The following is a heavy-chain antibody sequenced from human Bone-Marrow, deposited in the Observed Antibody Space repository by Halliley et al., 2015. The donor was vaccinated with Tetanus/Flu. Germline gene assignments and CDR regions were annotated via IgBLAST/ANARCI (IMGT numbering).Heavy chain of an antibody. J-gene: IGHJ4*02. D-gene: IGHD3-3*01. CDR2: IDRVDSYT. CDR1: EYSFASFW. Sequence: QLVQSGAEVKKPGESLRISCKASEYSFASFWISWVRQKPGRGLEWMGRIDRVDSYTNYSPSLEGHVTKSVDKSIRAAYLQWNSLKVSGSAMYYGVRLSSFGHLEYWGPGTLVTVSS. V-gene: IGHV5-10-1*01. CDR3: VRLSSFGHLEY.